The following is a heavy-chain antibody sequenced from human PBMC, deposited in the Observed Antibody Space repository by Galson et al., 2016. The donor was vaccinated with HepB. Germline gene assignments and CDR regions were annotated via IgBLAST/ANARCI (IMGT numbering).Heavy chain of an antibody. CDR1: VDSVSSDRYH. Sequence: SETLSLTCIVSVDSVSSDRYHWSWIRQPPGKGLEWIGSIYYSGGTYYNPSLKSRVAISVDTSKNQFSLKLTSVTAADTAVYYCARRVAAMLSYFDPWGQGTLVTVSS. D-gene: IGHD2-2*01. CDR2: IYYSGGT. CDR3: ARRVAAMLSYFDP. J-gene: IGHJ5*02. V-gene: IGHV4-39*01.